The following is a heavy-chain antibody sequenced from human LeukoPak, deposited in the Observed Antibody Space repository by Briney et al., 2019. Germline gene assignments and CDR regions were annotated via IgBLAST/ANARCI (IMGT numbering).Heavy chain of an antibody. D-gene: IGHD3-3*01. J-gene: IGHJ4*02. CDR2: ISGYNGNT. V-gene: IGHV1-18*04. CDR1: GYSLTSYG. Sequence: ASVTVSCKASGYSLTSYGISWVRQAPGQGLEWMGWISGYNGNTKFAQKLQGRITMTTDTSTTTAYMELRSHRSDDTAVYYCARVPDFLSVYYTFDYWGQGSLVTVSS. CDR3: ARVPDFLSVYYTFDY.